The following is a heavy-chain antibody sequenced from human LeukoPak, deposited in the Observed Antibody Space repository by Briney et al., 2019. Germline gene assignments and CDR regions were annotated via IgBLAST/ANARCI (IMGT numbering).Heavy chain of an antibody. CDR2: IYYSGST. CDR1: GGSISSSSYY. J-gene: IGHJ4*02. Sequence: PSETLSLTCTVSGGSISSSSYYWGWIRQPPGKGLEWNGSIYYSGSTYYNPSLKSPVTISVDTSKNQFSLRLSSVTAADTAVCYCARHSCGGDCYSSWSYVGVDYWGQGTLVTVSS. CDR3: ARHSCGGDCYSSWSYVGVDY. V-gene: IGHV4-39*01. D-gene: IGHD2-21*02.